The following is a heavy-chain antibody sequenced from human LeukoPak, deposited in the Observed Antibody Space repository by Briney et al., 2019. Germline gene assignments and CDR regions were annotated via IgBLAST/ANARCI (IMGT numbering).Heavy chain of an antibody. CDR2: INSDGSRT. D-gene: IGHD1-26*01. CDR1: GFTFSSYW. V-gene: IGHV3-74*01. J-gene: IGHJ4*02. CDR3: ARDSSSGSQGY. Sequence: GRSLRLSCAASGFTFSSYWMYWVRQAPGKGLVWVSRINSDGSRTNYADSVKGRFTISRDNAKNTLYLQMNSLRAEDTAVYYCARDSSSGSQGYWGQGTLVTVSS.